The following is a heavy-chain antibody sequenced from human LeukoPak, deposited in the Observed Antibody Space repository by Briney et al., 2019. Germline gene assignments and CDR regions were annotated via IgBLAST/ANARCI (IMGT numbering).Heavy chain of an antibody. J-gene: IGHJ4*02. V-gene: IGHV3-21*06. CDR1: GFTFNSYS. D-gene: IGHD3-3*01. Sequence: GSLRLSCAASGFTFNSYSMNWVRQAPGKGLEWVSSISSSSNYKYYADSVKCRFTISRDNAKNLVYLQMDSLRAEDTAVYYCARVLWVFGVVIMPIDYWGQGTLVTVSS. CDR3: ARVLWVFGVVIMPIDY. CDR2: ISSSSNYK.